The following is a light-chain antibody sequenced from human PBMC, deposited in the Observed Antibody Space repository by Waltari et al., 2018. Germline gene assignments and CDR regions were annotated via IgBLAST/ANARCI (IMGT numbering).Light chain of an antibody. CDR1: QSLLHRNGYNY. CDR3: MQTLQGPPT. CDR2: LGS. J-gene: IGKJ1*01. Sequence: DIVMTQSPLSLPVTPGEPASISCSSSQSLLHRNGYNYLDWYLQKPGQSPQLLIYLGSNRASGVPDRFSGSGSDTHFTLKISRVEAEDVGVYYCMQTLQGPPTFGQGAKVEIK. V-gene: IGKV2-28*01.